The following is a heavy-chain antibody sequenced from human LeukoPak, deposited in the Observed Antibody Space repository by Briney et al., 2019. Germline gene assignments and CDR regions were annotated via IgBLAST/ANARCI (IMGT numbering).Heavy chain of an antibody. CDR2: ISSNGGST. D-gene: IGHD1-1*01. Sequence: GGSLRLSCSASGFTFSSYAMHWVRQAPGQGPEYVSAISSNGGSTYYADSVKGRFTISRDNSKNTLYLQMSSLRAEDTAVYYCVKVGAYNWNDGPFDYWGQGTLVTVSS. CDR3: VKVGAYNWNDGPFDY. V-gene: IGHV3-64D*09. J-gene: IGHJ4*02. CDR1: GFTFSSYA.